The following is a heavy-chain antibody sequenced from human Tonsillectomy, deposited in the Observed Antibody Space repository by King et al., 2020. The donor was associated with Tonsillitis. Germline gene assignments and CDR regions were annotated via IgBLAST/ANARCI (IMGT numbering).Heavy chain of an antibody. Sequence: LQLQESGPGLVKPSETLSLTCTVSGGSISRSNHYWGWIRQPPGKGLEWVGSVYYSGTTYYNPSLKSRLTISEDTSKNQFSLKLTSVTAADTALYFCARHRGSGWYANDYWGQGTLVTVSS. CDR1: GGSISRSNHY. D-gene: IGHD6-19*01. CDR3: ARHRGSGWYANDY. CDR2: VYYSGTT. J-gene: IGHJ4*02. V-gene: IGHV4-39*01.